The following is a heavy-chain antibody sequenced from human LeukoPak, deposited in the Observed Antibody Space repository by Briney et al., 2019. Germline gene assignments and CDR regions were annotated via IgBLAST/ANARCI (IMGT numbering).Heavy chain of an antibody. CDR1: GFSFSDYP. Sequence: GGSLRLSCEAAGFSFSDYPMGWVRRASGKRLEGVSGISAGGDVIFYADPVKGRFTISRDNSKKTLYLQMNSLRAEDSAEYYCAKSLLTTATGTGRAFDIWGQGTMVTVSA. J-gene: IGHJ3*02. CDR2: ISAGGDVI. CDR3: AKSLLTTATGTGRAFDI. V-gene: IGHV3-23*01. D-gene: IGHD1-1*01.